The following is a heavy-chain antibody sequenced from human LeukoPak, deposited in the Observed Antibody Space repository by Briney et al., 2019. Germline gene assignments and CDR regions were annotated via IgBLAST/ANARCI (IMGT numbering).Heavy chain of an antibody. CDR2: IWYDGGNK. J-gene: IGHJ4*02. D-gene: IGHD3-10*01. CDR1: GFTFSSYG. CDR3: ARDKGGLLWFRELLFYFDY. Sequence: PGGSLRLSCAASGFTFSSYGMHWVRQAPGQGLEWVAVIWYDGGNKYYADSVKGRFTISRDNSKNTLYLQMNSLRAEDTAVYYCARDKGGLLWFRELLFYFDYWGQGTLVTVSS. V-gene: IGHV3-33*01.